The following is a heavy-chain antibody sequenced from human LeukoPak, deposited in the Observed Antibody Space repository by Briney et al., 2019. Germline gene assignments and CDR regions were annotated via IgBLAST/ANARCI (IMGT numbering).Heavy chain of an antibody. CDR2: IYYSGST. D-gene: IGHD1-26*01. J-gene: IGHJ5*02. CDR1: GGSISSYY. CDR3: ARTPTSSGSYFWFDP. Sequence: SETLSLTCTVSGGSISSYYWSWIRQPPGKGLEWIGYIYYSGSTNYNPSLKSRVTISVDTSKNQFSLKLSSVTAADTAVYYCARTPTSSGSYFWFDPWGQGTLGTVSS. V-gene: IGHV4-59*01.